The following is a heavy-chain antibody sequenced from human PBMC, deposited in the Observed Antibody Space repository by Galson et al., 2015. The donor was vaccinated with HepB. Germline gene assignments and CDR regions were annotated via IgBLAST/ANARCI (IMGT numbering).Heavy chain of an antibody. V-gene: IGHV3-7*01. D-gene: IGHD4-17*01. CDR2: IKQDGSEK. CDR1: GFTFSNYW. Sequence: SLRLSCAASGFTFSNYWMSWVRQAPGKGLEWVANIKQDGSEKHYVESVEGRFTISRDNAKNSVDLQMSSLRAEDTAVYYCARAPYGDWGSDAFDIWGQGTMVTVSS. J-gene: IGHJ3*02. CDR3: ARAPYGDWGSDAFDI.